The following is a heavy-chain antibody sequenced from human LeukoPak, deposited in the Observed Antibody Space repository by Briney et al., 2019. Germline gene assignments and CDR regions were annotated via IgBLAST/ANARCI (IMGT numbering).Heavy chain of an antibody. Sequence: SETLSLTCAVYGGSFSGYYWSWIRQPPGKGLEWIGEINHSGSTNYNPSLKSRVTISVDTSKNQFSLKLSSVTAADTAVYYRARSTWNFDYWGQGTLVTVSS. D-gene: IGHD2-2*01. V-gene: IGHV4-34*01. J-gene: IGHJ4*02. CDR1: GGSFSGYY. CDR2: INHSGST. CDR3: ARSTWNFDY.